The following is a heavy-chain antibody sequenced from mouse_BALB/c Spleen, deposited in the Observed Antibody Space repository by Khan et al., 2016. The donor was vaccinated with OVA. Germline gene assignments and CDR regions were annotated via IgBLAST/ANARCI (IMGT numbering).Heavy chain of an antibody. Sequence: VQLQQSGAELARPGASVKMSCKASGYTFISYTIHWIKKRPGQGLEWIGYINPSNGYTNYNQKFKDKATLTTDKSSTTAYQQLSSLTSDDSAVYNCVRDGAYHRNDGWFAYWGQGTLVTVSA. V-gene: IGHV1-4*01. D-gene: IGHD2-14*01. J-gene: IGHJ3*01. CDR1: GYTFISYT. CDR3: VRDGAYHRNDGWFAY. CDR2: INPSNGYT.